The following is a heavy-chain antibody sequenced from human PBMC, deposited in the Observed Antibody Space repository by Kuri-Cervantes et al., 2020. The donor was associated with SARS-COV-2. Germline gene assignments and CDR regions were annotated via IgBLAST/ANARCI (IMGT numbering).Heavy chain of an antibody. V-gene: IGHV4-34*01. Sequence: SELLSLTCAVYGGSFSGYYWSWIRQPPGKGLEWIGEINHSGSTNYNPSLKSRVTISVDTSKNQFSLKLSSVTAADTAVYYCARGGWVVVDADPEYFQHWGQGTLVTVSS. CDR1: GGSFSGYY. CDR2: INHSGST. CDR3: ARGGWVVVDADPEYFQH. J-gene: IGHJ1*01. D-gene: IGHD2-2*01.